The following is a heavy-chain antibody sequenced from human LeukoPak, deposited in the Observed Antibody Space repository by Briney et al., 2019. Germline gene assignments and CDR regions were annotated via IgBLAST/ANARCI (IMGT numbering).Heavy chain of an antibody. CDR3: AKDIYGGNWPNDY. V-gene: IGHV1-2*02. D-gene: IGHD4-23*01. J-gene: IGHJ4*02. CDR1: GYTFTGYY. CDR2: INPNSGGT. Sequence: ASVKVSCKASGYTFTGYYMHWVRQAPGQGLEWMGWINPNSGGTNYARKFQGRVNMTRDTSISTAYMEVSRLRSEDTALYYCAKDIYGGNWPNDYWGQGTLVTVSS.